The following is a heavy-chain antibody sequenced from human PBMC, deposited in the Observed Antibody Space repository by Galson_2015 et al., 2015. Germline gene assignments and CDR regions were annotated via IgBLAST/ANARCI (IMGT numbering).Heavy chain of an antibody. D-gene: IGHD1/OR15-1a*01. J-gene: IGHJ5*02. CDR3: ARVRGTSWNKGDWLDP. Sequence: SLRLSCAASGFTFSNSAMTWVRQAPGKGLEWVAAIGGTGAKTYYSESAKGRFTVSRDNSKNTLFLQINSLTADDTALYYYARVRGTSWNKGDWLDPWGQGTLVTVSS. CDR2: IGGTGAKT. V-gene: IGHV3-23*01. CDR1: GFTFSNSA.